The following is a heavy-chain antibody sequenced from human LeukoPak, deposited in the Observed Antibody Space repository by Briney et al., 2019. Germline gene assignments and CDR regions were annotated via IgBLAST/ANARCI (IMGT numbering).Heavy chain of an antibody. CDR2: ISGSGGST. J-gene: IGHJ6*03. V-gene: IGHV3-23*01. CDR3: AKARWHYEYYYYMDV. Sequence: GESLRLSCAASGFTFSSYAMSWVRQAPGKGLEWVSAISGSGGSTYYADSVKGRFTISRDNSKNTLYLQMNSLRAEDTAVYYCAKARWHYEYYYYMDVWGKGTTVTVSS. CDR1: GFTFSSYA. D-gene: IGHD1-7*01.